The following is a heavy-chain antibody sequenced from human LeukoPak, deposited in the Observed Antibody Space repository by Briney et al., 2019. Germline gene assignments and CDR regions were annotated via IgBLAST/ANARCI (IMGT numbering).Heavy chain of an antibody. J-gene: IGHJ4*02. V-gene: IGHV3-66*01. D-gene: IGHD2-2*01. CDR3: AKLIVVVPAAMSYGDFWSGYPDY. Sequence: SGGSLRLSCAASGFTVSSNYMSWVRQAPGKGLEWVSVIYSGGSTYYADSVKGRFTISRDNSKNTLYLQMNSLRAEDTAVYYCAKLIVVVPAAMSYGDFWSGYPDYWGQGTLVTVSS. CDR2: IYSGGST. CDR1: GFTVSSNY.